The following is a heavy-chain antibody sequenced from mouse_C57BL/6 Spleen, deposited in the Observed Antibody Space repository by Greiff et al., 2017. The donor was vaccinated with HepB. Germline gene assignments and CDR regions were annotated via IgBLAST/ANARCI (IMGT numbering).Heavy chain of an antibody. CDR2: IDPSDSYT. J-gene: IGHJ3*01. Sequence: QVQLQQPGAELVMPGASVKLSCKASGYTFTSYWMHWVKQRPGQGLEWIGEIDPSDSYTNYNQKFKGKSKLTVDKSSSTAYMQLSSLTSEDSAVYYCAISRGDGYYLAYWGQGTLVTVSA. CDR1: GYTFTSYW. CDR3: AISRGDGYYLAY. V-gene: IGHV1-69*01. D-gene: IGHD2-3*01.